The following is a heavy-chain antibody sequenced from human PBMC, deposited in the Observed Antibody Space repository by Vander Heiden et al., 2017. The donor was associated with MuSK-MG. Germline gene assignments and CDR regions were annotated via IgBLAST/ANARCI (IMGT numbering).Heavy chain of an antibody. Sequence: EGQLVESGGGLVKPGGSLRLSCAASGFTFSNAWMSWVRQAQGKGLGWVGRIKSKTDGGTTDYAAPVKGRFTSSRDDSKNTLYLQMNSLKTEDTAVYYCTTVEPDEVGATIDFDYWGQGTLVTVSS. J-gene: IGHJ4*02. CDR1: GFTFSNAW. D-gene: IGHD1-26*01. CDR2: IKSKTDGGTT. CDR3: TTVEPDEVGATIDFDY. V-gene: IGHV3-15*01.